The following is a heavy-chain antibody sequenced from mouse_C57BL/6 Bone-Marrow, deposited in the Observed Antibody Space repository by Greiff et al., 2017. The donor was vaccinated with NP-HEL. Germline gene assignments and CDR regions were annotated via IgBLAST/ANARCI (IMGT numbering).Heavy chain of an antibody. Sequence: QVQLPPPGAELVMPGASVKLSCQASGYTFTSSWMHWVKQRPGQGLEWIGEIDPSDSYTTYNQKFKGKATLTVDKSSRTAYMQLSSLTSEDSAVYYCARGWLLGDYWGQGTTLTVSS. J-gene: IGHJ2*01. D-gene: IGHD2-3*01. CDR2: IDPSDSYT. CDR1: GYTFTSSW. CDR3: ARGWLLGDY. V-gene: IGHV1-69*01.